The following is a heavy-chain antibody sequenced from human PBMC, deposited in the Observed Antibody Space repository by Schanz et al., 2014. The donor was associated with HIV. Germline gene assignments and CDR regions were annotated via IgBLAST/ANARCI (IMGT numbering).Heavy chain of an antibody. CDR2: ITHSGST. D-gene: IGHD3-10*01. CDR3: ARGRRRVTMIRGVIINYYYGMDV. Sequence: QVQLQHWGAGLLKPSETLSLTCAVYGGSFSGYCWSWIRQSPEKGLEYIGEITHSGSTTYNPSLKSRVTISVDTSKNQFSLNLTAVTAADTAVYFCARGRRRVTMIRGVIINYYYGMDVWGQGTTVTVSS. CDR1: GGSFSGYC. J-gene: IGHJ6*02. V-gene: IGHV4-34*01.